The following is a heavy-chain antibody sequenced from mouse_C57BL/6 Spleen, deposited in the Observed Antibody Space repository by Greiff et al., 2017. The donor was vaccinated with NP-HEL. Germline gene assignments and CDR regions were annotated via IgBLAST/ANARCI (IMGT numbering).Heavy chain of an antibody. V-gene: IGHV1-7*01. CDR2: INPSSGYT. CDR3: ARSPTWFAY. CDR1: GYTFTSYW. Sequence: VQLQQSGAELAKPGASVKLSCKASGYTFTSYWMHWVKQRPGQGLEWIGYINPSSGYTKYNQKFKDKATLTAYKSSSTAYMQLSSLTYEDSAVYYCARSPTWFAYWGRGTLVTVSA. J-gene: IGHJ3*01.